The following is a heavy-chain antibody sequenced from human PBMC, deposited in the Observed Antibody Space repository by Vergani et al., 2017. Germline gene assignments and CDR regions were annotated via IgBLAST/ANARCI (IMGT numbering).Heavy chain of an antibody. CDR3: YAETAVADTMYNWFDP. CDR2: IRSKAYGGTT. D-gene: IGHD6-19*01. CDR1: GFTFGDYA. V-gene: IGHV3-49*04. Sequence: EVQLVESGGGLVQPGRSLRLSCTASGFTFGDYAMSWVRQAPGKGREGVGFIRSKAYGGTTEYAASVKGRLTISREDSKSIAYLQMNSLKTEDRAVYCCYAETAVADTMYNWFDPGGEGTLVT. J-gene: IGHJ5*02.